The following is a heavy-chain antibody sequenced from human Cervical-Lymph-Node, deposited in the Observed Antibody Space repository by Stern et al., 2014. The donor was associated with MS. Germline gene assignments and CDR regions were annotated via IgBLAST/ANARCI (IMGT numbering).Heavy chain of an antibody. CDR3: ARQIEGIPGL. CDR1: GYGFSDYW. J-gene: IGHJ4*02. V-gene: IGHV5-51*01. Sequence: EVQLVESGAVVRKPGDSLRISCTGSGYGFSDYWIGWVRQMPGKGLEWIGVIYPGDSDTTYSPSFEGQVTRSAEKSVATAYLQWSSLKASDTAIYFCARQIEGIPGLWGQGTLVTVSS. D-gene: IGHD6-13*01. CDR2: IYPGDSDT.